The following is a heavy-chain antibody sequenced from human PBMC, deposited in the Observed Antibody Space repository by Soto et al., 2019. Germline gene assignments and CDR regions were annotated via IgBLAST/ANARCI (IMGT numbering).Heavy chain of an antibody. J-gene: IGHJ6*03. D-gene: IGHD2-15*01. Sequence: GGSLRLSCAASGFTFSSYAMSWVRQAPGKGLEWVSAISGSGGSTYYADSVKGRFTISRDNSKNTLYLQMNSLRAEDTAVYYCARYLSPVRLLDYYYYMDVWGKGTTVTVSS. CDR1: GFTFSSYA. CDR3: ARYLSPVRLLDYYYYMDV. V-gene: IGHV3-23*01. CDR2: ISGSGGST.